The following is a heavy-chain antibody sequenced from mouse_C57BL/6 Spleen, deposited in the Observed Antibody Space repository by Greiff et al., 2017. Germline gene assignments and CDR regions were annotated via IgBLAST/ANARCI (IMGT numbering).Heavy chain of an antibody. CDR2: ISYDGSN. CDR1: GYSITRGYY. Sequence: EVKLMESGPGLVKPSQSLSLTCSVTGYSITRGYYWNWIRQFPGNKLEWMGYISYDGSNNYNPSLKNRISITRDTSKNQFFLKLNSVTTEDTATYYCARDQGPGWFAYWGQGTLVTVSA. CDR3: ARDQGPGWFAY. V-gene: IGHV3-6*01. J-gene: IGHJ3*01.